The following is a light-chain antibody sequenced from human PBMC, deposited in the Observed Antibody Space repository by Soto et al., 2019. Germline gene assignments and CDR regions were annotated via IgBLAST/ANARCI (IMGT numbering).Light chain of an antibody. CDR1: ENIKNY. Sequence: DIHVTQSPSSLPASLGDRVTITGRTSENIKNYLTWYQQKPGKAPKLLIYGASTLKTGVPSRFSGSGSGTDFTFTIGGLQPDDFATYYCAQIYTAQWTFGQGTRVDLK. J-gene: IGKJ1*01. V-gene: IGKV1-39*01. CDR2: GAS. CDR3: AQIYTAQWT.